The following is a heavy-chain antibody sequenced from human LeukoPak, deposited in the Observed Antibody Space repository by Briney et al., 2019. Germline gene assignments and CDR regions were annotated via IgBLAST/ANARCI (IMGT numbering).Heavy chain of an antibody. D-gene: IGHD5-18*01. Sequence: GWSLRLSCAASGFTVSSNYMSWVRQAPGKGLEWVSVIYSGGSTYYADSVKGRFTISRNNSKNTLYLQMNSLRAEDTAVYYCARGLHIGYSYGYGWFDPWGQGTLVTVSS. V-gene: IGHV3-66*02. CDR2: IYSGGST. J-gene: IGHJ5*02. CDR1: GFTVSSNY. CDR3: ARGLHIGYSYGYGWFDP.